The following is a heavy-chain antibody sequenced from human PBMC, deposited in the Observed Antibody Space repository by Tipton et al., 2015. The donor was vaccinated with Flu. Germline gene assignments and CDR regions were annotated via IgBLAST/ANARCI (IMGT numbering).Heavy chain of an antibody. V-gene: IGHV3-9*01. CDR3: AKLAYCGGDCSPGDY. Sequence: SLRLSCVASGFIFDGYAMHWVRQAPGRGLEWVSSISWNSGDTDYADSVKGRFTISRDNAKNSLYLQMNSLRAEDTALYYCAKLAYCGGDCSPGDYWGQGTLVNVSS. CDR2: ISWNSGDT. CDR1: GFIFDGYA. J-gene: IGHJ4*02. D-gene: IGHD2-21*02.